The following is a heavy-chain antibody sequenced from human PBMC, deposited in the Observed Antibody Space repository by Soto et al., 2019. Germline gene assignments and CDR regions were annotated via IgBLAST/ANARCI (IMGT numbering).Heavy chain of an antibody. V-gene: IGHV1-69*02. CDR2: IIPILGIA. CDR1: GGTFSSYT. CDR3: ARGERGIVATYYFDY. Sequence: QVQLVQSGAEVKKPGSSVKVSCKASGGTFSSYTISWVRQAPGQGLEWMGRIIPILGIANYAQKFQGRVTITADKSTSTAYMVLSSLRSEDTAVYYCARGERGIVATYYFDYWGQGTLVTVSS. D-gene: IGHD5-12*01. J-gene: IGHJ4*02.